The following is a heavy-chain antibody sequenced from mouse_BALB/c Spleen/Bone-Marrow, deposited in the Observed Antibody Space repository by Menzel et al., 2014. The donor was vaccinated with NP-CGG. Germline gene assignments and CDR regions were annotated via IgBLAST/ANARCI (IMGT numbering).Heavy chain of an antibody. D-gene: IGHD2-2*01. CDR2: INSDSRTI. CDR3: TRPYGYSYAMDY. Sequence: EVKLMESGGGLVQPGGSRKLSCVVSGLTVSSFGMHWVRQVPEKGLEWVAYINSDSRTIYYADTVKGRFTISRDNPKNTLFLQMTSLRSEDTAIYYCTRPYGYSYAMDYWGQGTSVTVSS. J-gene: IGHJ4*01. V-gene: IGHV5-17*02. CDR1: GLTVSSFG.